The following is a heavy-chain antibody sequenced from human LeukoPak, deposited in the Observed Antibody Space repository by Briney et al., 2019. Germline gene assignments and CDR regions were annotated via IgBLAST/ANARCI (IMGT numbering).Heavy chain of an antibody. CDR1: GFTFNDYW. CDR3: ARAIGIWSGYSY. Sequence: GGSLRLFCAASGFTFNDYWMSWVRQAPGKGLEWVADIKKDGSETHYVDSVRGRFTISRDNAKNSLYLQMNSPRVEDTAVYYCARAIGIWSGYSYWGQGTLVTVSS. CDR2: IKKDGSET. D-gene: IGHD3-3*01. J-gene: IGHJ4*02. V-gene: IGHV3-7*04.